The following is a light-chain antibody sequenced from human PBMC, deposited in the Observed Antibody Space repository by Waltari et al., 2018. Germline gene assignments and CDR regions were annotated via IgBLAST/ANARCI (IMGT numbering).Light chain of an antibody. Sequence: DVVLTQSPLSLPVPPVQPSSISCSSPQVLVHNDGTTYLNWLQVQTGQPPRRLIYQVSNRDSGVPDRFSGSGTGTDFILKISRVEAEDVGVYYCVQGTHWPPFTFGPGTKLDI. V-gene: IGKV2-30*02. CDR1: QVLVHNDGTTY. J-gene: IGKJ3*01. CDR2: QVS. CDR3: VQGTHWPPFT.